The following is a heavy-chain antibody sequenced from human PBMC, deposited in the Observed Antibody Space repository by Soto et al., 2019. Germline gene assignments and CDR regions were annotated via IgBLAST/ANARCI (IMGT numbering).Heavy chain of an antibody. CDR2: LTANGNT. V-gene: IGHV3-53*01. Sequence: PVVLLRLSCGVAGVAVSSTYMSWVRKAPGQGLEWVSVLTANGNTIYADAVKGRFTVSRDISKNTVYLQLNSVTVEDTGLYYCARDALGLDVWGQGTTVPVSS. CDR1: GVAVSSTY. J-gene: IGHJ6*02. CDR3: ARDALGLDV.